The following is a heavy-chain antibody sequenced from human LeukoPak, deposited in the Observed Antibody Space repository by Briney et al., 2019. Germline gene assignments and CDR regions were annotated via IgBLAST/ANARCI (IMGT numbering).Heavy chain of an antibody. J-gene: IGHJ4*02. D-gene: IGHD3/OR15-3a*01. V-gene: IGHV1-18*01. CDR1: GYTFTSYG. CDR3: ANEGLDSSFS. Sequence: ASVKVSCKASGYTFTSYGISWVRQAPGQGLEWMGWINTYNGNTNYPQKLQGRVTMTTDTSTSTAYMELRSLRSDDTAVYYCANEGLDSSFSWGQGTLVTVSS. CDR2: INTYNGNT.